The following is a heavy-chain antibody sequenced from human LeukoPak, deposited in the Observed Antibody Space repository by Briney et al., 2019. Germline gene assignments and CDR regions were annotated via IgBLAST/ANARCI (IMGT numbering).Heavy chain of an antibody. J-gene: IGHJ4*02. Sequence: GGSVKVSCKASGGTFSSYAISWVRQAPGQGLEWMGRIIPIFGIANYAQKFQGRVTITADKSTSTAYMELSSLRSEDTAVYYCARMVDSSGPDIDYWGQGTLVTVSS. CDR1: GGTFSSYA. CDR3: ARMVDSSGPDIDY. D-gene: IGHD3-22*01. CDR2: IIPIFGIA. V-gene: IGHV1-69*04.